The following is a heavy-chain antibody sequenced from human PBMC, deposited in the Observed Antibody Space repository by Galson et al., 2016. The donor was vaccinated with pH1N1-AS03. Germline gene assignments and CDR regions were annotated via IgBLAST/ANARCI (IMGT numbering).Heavy chain of an antibody. CDR1: GFRFDDYA. D-gene: IGHD3/OR15-3a*01. CDR3: IKGGAASADFFDI. J-gene: IGHJ3*02. V-gene: IGHV3-9*01. CDR2: ISWNSNKI. Sequence: SLRLSCAVSGFRFDDYAMHWVRQAPGKGLEWVSSISWNSNKIDYADSVKGRFTISRDSAKNSLNLQMNSLRAEDTALYYCIKGGAASADFFDIWAKGQWSPSLQ.